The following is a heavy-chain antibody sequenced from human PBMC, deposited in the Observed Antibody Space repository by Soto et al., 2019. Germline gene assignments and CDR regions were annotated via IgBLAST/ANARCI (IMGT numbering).Heavy chain of an antibody. D-gene: IGHD6-13*01. CDR3: ARRRAFSNWVSGADAFDI. V-gene: IGHV4-31*03. J-gene: IGHJ3*02. Sequence: QVQLQESGPGLVKPSQTLSLNCTVSGGSIGSGAYYWGWIRQHPGKGLQWIGYMYYTGRSYYNPSIESRVLISGDTSKNHFSLNLTSVTAADTAVYYCARRRAFSNWVSGADAFDIWGQGTVVTVSS. CDR1: GGSIGSGAYY. CDR2: MYYTGRS.